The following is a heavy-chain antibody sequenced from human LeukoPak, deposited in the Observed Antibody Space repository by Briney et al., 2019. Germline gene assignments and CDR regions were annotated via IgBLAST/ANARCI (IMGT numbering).Heavy chain of an antibody. D-gene: IGHD3-10*01. Sequence: GGSLRLSCAAPGFTFSDHYMDWVRQAPGKGLEWVGRSRNKVNTYTTEYAASVKGRFTISRDDSKNSLYLQMNSLKTEDTAVYYCARALRITMVRGRTYYIVVWGKGTTVTVSS. CDR3: ARALRITMVRGRTYYIVV. V-gene: IGHV3-72*01. CDR1: GFTFSDHY. J-gene: IGHJ6*03. CDR2: SRNKVNTYTT.